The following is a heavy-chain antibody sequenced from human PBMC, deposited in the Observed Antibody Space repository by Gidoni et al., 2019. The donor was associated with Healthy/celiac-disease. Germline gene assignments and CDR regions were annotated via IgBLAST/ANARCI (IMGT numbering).Heavy chain of an antibody. Sequence: EVQLVQSGAEVKKPGESLKISCKGSGYSFTSYWIGWVRQMPGKGLEWMGIIYPGDADTRYSPSFQGQVTISADKSISTAYLQWSSLKASDTAMYYCARPRGGYLSALGWFDPWGQGTLVTVSS. J-gene: IGHJ5*02. CDR1: GYSFTSYW. D-gene: IGHD3-22*01. V-gene: IGHV5-51*03. CDR2: IYPGDADT. CDR3: ARPRGGYLSALGWFDP.